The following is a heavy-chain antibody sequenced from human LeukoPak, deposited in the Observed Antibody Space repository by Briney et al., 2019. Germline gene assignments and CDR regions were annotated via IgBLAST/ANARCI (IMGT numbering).Heavy chain of an antibody. D-gene: IGHD6-19*01. Sequence: GGSLRLSCAASGFTFSSYWMHWFRHAPGKGLVWVSRMNDDGSTTTYADSVKGRFSISRDNAKNRLYLQMNSLRVEDTAVYYCARERQWLARNWFDPWGQGTLVTVSS. CDR1: GFTFSSYW. CDR2: MNDDGSTT. J-gene: IGHJ5*02. V-gene: IGHV3-74*01. CDR3: ARERQWLARNWFDP.